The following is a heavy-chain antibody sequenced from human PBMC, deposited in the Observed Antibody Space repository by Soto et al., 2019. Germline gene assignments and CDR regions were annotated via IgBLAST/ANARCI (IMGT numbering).Heavy chain of an antibody. J-gene: IGHJ6*02. V-gene: IGHV3-21*01. D-gene: IGHD2-2*01. CDR3: ARSIVVVPAAPENYYYYGMDV. Sequence: EVQLVESGGGLVKPGGSLRLSCAASGFTFSSYSMNWVRQAPGKGLEWVSSISSSSSYIYYADSVKGRFTISRDNAKNSLYLKMNSLRAEDTAVYYCARSIVVVPAAPENYYYYGMDVWGQGTTVTVSS. CDR1: GFTFSSYS. CDR2: ISSSSSYI.